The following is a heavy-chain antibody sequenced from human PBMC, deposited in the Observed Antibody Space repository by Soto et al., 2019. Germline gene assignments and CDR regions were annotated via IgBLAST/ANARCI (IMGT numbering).Heavy chain of an antibody. Sequence: SETLSLTCTVSGGSISSGGYYCSWIRQHPGKGLEWIGYIYYSGSTYYNPSLKSRVTISVDTSKNQFSLKLSSVTAADTAGYYCARVFEAIALIWGQGTLVTVSS. CDR3: ARVFEAIALI. CDR1: GGSISSGGYY. CDR2: IYYSGST. D-gene: IGHD5-18*01. J-gene: IGHJ4*02. V-gene: IGHV4-31*03.